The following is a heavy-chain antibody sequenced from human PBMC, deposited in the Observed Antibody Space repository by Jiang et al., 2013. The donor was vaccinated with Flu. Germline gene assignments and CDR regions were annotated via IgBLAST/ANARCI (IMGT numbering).Heavy chain of an antibody. V-gene: IGHV4-34*01. J-gene: IGHJ5*02. CDR1: GGPFGNNY. CDR3: VREDGVVSVNGGGNWFDP. D-gene: IGHD5/OR15-5a*01. CDR2: INRSGTT. Sequence: ARLLKPSETLSLTCAVSGGPFGNNYWSWIRQPPGKRLEWIGEINRSGTTNYSPALKSRVTISLDKSRNQFSLRLSSMTAADSAIYYCVREDGVVSVNGGGNWFDPWGQGTLVTVSS.